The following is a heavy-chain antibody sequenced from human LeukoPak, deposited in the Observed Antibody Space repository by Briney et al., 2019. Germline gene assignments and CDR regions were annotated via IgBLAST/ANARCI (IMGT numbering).Heavy chain of an antibody. Sequence: GGSLRLSCAVSGFTVSSNYMSWVRQAPGTGLEWVSVIYSGGSTDYADSVKGRFTISRDNSKNTLYLQMNSLRAEDTAVYYCARRHDTDYWGQGTLVTVSS. CDR2: IYSGGST. J-gene: IGHJ4*02. CDR1: GFTVSSNY. V-gene: IGHV3-66*04. CDR3: ARRHDTDY. D-gene: IGHD1-1*01.